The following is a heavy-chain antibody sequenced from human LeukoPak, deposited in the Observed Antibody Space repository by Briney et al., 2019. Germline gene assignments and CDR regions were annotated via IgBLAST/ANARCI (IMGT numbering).Heavy chain of an antibody. CDR1: GYSFTSYW. CDR2: IYPGDSDT. CDR3: ARRIVGIYDSSGYSHDAFDI. Sequence: PGGSLKISCKGSGYSFTSYWIGWVRQMPGKGLEWMGIIYPGDSDTRYSPSFQGQVTISADKSISTAYLQWSSLKASDTAMYYCARRIVGIYDSSGYSHDAFDIWGQGTMVTVSS. J-gene: IGHJ3*02. D-gene: IGHD3-22*01. V-gene: IGHV5-51*01.